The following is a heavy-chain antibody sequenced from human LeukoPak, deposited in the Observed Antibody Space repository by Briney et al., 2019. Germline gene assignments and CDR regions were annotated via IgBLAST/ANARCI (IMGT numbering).Heavy chain of an antibody. V-gene: IGHV1-69*05. CDR3: ARARLLTDRSPFDY. CDR2: IIPIFGTA. D-gene: IGHD3-9*01. CDR1: GGTFSSYA. J-gene: IGHJ4*02. Sequence: ASVKVSCKASGGTFSSYAISWVRQAPGQGLEWMGGIIPIFGTANYAQKFQGRVTITTDESTSTAYMELSSLRSEDTAVYYCARARLLTDRSPFDYWGQGTLVTVSS.